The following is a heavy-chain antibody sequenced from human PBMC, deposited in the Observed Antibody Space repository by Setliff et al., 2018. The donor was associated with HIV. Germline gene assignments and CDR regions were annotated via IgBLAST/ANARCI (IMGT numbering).Heavy chain of an antibody. CDR2: IHTNGST. D-gene: IGHD3-16*01. CDR3: AKRTFGSGRLDP. V-gene: IGHV4-61*09. CDR1: GDSISSGSYY. Sequence: SETLSLTCSVSGDSISSGSYYWSWIRLPAGKGLEWIGQIHTNGSTNYNPSLKSRLTISIDASKNQFSLKLNPVTATDTAVYYCAKRTFGSGRLDPWGQGTLVTVS. J-gene: IGHJ5*02.